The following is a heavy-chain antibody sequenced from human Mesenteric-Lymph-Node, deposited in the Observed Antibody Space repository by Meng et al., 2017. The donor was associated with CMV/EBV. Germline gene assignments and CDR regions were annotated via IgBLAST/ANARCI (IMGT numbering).Heavy chain of an antibody. CDR3: AKRITDY. CDR1: GFTFSTYA. Sequence: GESLKISCAASGFTFSTYAMNWSRQAPGKGLEWVSAIIGSGGSTYYADSVKGRFTITRDNSKNTLYLRMNSLRAEDTAVYYGAKRITDYWGQGTLVTVSS. CDR2: IIGSGGST. J-gene: IGHJ4*02. D-gene: IGHD3-16*01. V-gene: IGHV3-23*01.